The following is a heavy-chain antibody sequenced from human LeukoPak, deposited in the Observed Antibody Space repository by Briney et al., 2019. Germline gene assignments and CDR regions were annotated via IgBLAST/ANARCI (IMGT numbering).Heavy chain of an antibody. J-gene: IGHJ6*02. D-gene: IGHD6-13*01. CDR2: IYYSGST. Sequence: PSETLSLTCTVSGGSISSYYWSWIQQPPGKGLEWIGYIYYSGSTNYNPSLKSRVTISVDTSKNQFSLKLSSVTAADTAVYYCASHEEAVAAAGTYYYYGMDVWGQGTTVTVS. V-gene: IGHV4-59*08. CDR1: GGSISSYY. CDR3: ASHEEAVAAAGTYYYYGMDV.